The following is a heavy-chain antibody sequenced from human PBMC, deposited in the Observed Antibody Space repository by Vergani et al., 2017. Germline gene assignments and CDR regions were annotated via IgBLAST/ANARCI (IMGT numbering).Heavy chain of an antibody. CDR3: ARGGLYSFYCVMNV. CDR2: ISFNGLTV. CDR1: GFRFAQFG. D-gene: IGHD2-21*01. J-gene: IGHJ6*03. V-gene: IGHV3-20*01. Sequence: EVELVDSGGKVVRPGGSLRLSCVASGFRFAQFGMMWVRQSPGKGREWVAGISFNGLTVGYSESVEGRFTISRDNSKKSLFLQMSNVRAADTALYHCARGGLYSFYCVMNVWGKGTTVKVSS.